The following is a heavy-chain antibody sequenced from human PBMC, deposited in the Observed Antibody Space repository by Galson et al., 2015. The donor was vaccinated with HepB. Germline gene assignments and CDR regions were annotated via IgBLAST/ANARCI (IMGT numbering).Heavy chain of an antibody. CDR2: IIPIFGTA. J-gene: IGHJ4*02. D-gene: IGHD6-19*01. Sequence: SVKVSCKASGGTFSSYTISWVRQAPGQGLEWMGGIIPIFGTANYAQKFQGRVTITADESTSTAYMELSSLRSEDTAVYYCARCNSSGWYIFDYWGQGTLVTVSS. CDR3: ARCNSSGWYIFDY. CDR1: GGTFSSYT. V-gene: IGHV1-69*13.